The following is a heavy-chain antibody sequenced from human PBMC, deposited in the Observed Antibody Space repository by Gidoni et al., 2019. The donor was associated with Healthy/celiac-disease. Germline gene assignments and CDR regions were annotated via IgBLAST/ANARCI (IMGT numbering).Heavy chain of an antibody. CDR2: INPNSGGT. V-gene: IGHV1-2*02. CDR3: ARDHGSIAVAGHFDY. D-gene: IGHD6-19*01. CDR1: GYTFTGYY. Sequence: QVQLVQSGAEVKKPGASVKVSCKASGYTFTGYYMHWVRQAPGQGLEWMGWINPNSGGTNYAQKFQGRVTMTRDTSISTAYMELSRLRSDDTAVYYCARDHGSIAVAGHFDYWGQGTLVTVSS. J-gene: IGHJ4*02.